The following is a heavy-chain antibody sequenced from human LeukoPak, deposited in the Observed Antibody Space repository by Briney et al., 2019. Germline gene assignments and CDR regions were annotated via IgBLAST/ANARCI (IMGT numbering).Heavy chain of an antibody. CDR2: LNSDGSST. V-gene: IGHV3-74*01. Sequence: GGSLRLSCAASGFTLSNYWMHWVRQAPGKGLVWVSLLNSDGSSTNYADSVEGRFTISRDSAKNTLYLQMNSLRADDTAVYYCARGGVVGGLDYWGQGTLVTVSS. CDR1: GFTLSNYW. CDR3: ARGGVVGGLDY. D-gene: IGHD3-3*01. J-gene: IGHJ4*02.